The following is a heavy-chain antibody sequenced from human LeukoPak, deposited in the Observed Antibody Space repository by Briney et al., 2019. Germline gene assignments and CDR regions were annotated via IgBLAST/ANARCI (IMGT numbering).Heavy chain of an antibody. CDR1: GYTFTSYG. CDR2: INPNSGGT. J-gene: IGHJ4*02. CDR3: ARLKGRGY. V-gene: IGHV1-2*02. Sequence: GASVKVSCKASGYTFTSYGISWVRQAPGQGLEWMGWINPNSGGTNYAQKFQGRVTMTRDTSISTAYMELSRLRSDDTAVYYCARLKGRGYWGQGTLVTVSS.